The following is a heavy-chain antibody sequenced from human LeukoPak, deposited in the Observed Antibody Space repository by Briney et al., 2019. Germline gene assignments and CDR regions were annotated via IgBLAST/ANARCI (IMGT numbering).Heavy chain of an antibody. Sequence: GGSLRLSCAASGFTFSSYGMHWVRQAPGKGLEWVAVISYDGSNKYYADSVKGRFTISRDNSKNTLYLQMNSLRAEDTAVYYCAKHGDDILTPYYYYYGMDVWGKGTTVTVSS. V-gene: IGHV3-30*18. CDR2: ISYDGSNK. CDR3: AKHGDDILTPYYYYYGMDV. D-gene: IGHD3-9*01. J-gene: IGHJ6*04. CDR1: GFTFSSYG.